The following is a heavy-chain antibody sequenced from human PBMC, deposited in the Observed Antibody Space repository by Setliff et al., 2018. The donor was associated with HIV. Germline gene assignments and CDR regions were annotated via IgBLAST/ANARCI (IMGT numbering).Heavy chain of an antibody. CDR3: ATGYSNGYFPYQFDQ. CDR1: GLTLGNYE. CDR2: ITSSGSTI. Sequence: GGSLRLSCAASGLTLGNYEINWVRQAPGKGLEWVAYITSSGSTIYYAGSVQGRFTLSRDNAKNSLYLQMNSLRAEDTAVYYCATGYSNGYFPYQFDQWGQGTLVTVSS. J-gene: IGHJ4*02. D-gene: IGHD5-18*01. V-gene: IGHV3-48*03.